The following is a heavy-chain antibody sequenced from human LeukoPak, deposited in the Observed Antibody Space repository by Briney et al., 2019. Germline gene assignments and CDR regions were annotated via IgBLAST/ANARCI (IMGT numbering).Heavy chain of an antibody. D-gene: IGHD5-24*01. V-gene: IGHV1-46*01. CDR1: GYTFTSYY. Sequence: ASVKVSCKASGYTFTSYYMHWVRQAPGQGLEWMGIINPSGGSTSYAQKFQGRVTMTRDTSTSTVYMELSRLRSDDTAVYYCARAKWLQSFNYYYMDVWGKGTTVTVSS. J-gene: IGHJ6*03. CDR3: ARAKWLQSFNYYYMDV. CDR2: INPSGGST.